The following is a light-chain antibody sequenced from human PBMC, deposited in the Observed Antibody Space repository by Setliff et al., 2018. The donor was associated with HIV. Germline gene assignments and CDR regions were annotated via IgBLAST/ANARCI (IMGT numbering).Light chain of an antibody. CDR2: EVT. CDR1: SSDVGRYNL. Sequence: QSVLAQPASVSGSPGQSITISCTGTSSDVGRYNLVSWYQQHPGKAPKLIISEVTKRPSGVSNRFSGSKSGNTASLTISGLQAEDEADYYCCSYARISTYVFGTGTKVTVL. J-gene: IGLJ1*01. CDR3: CSYARISTYV. V-gene: IGLV2-23*02.